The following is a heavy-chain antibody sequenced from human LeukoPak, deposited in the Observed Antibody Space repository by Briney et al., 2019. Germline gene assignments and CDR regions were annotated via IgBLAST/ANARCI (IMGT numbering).Heavy chain of an antibody. V-gene: IGHV4-39*01. CDR2: MFYNGSP. J-gene: IGHJ4*02. Sequence: SETLSLTCTVSGGSISGNTYYWGWIRQPPGKGLEWIGNMFYNGSPYYNPSLKSRVTISVDTSNNQFSLRVSSVTAADTAVYYCARRRGYSGSYYYFDYWGQGTLVTVSS. CDR3: ARRRGYSGSYYYFDY. CDR1: GGSISGNTYY. D-gene: IGHD6-13*01.